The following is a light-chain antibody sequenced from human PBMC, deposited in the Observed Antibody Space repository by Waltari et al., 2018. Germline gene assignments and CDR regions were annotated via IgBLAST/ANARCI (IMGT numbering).Light chain of an antibody. Sequence: QSALTQPPSAPGPPGQSVTISCTGTGSDVGGYNYVSWYQQHPGKAPKLMIYEVIKRPSGVPDRFSGSKSGNTASLTVSGLQAEDEADYYCSSYAGSNNYVFGTGTKVTVL. J-gene: IGLJ1*01. CDR3: SSYAGSNNYV. CDR1: GSDVGGYNY. V-gene: IGLV2-8*01. CDR2: EVI.